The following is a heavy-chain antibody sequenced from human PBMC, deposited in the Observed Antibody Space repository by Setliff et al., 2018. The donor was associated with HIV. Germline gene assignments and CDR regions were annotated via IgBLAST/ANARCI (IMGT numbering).Heavy chain of an antibody. CDR3: AREIAAPQGFDY. CDR2: VFSSDEK. Sequence: ASGPTLVNPTETLTLTCSVSGISLSNAGMGVSWIRQPPGKALEWLAHVFSSDEKSYSTSLEGRLTISKDTSKNQVVLTMTNMDPVDTATYYCAREIAAPQGFDYWGQGTLVTVSS. J-gene: IGHJ4*02. CDR1: GISLSNAGMG. D-gene: IGHD6-25*01. V-gene: IGHV2-26*01.